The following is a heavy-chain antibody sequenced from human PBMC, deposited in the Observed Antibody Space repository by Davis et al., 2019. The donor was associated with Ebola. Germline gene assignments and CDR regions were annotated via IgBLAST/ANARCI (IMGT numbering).Heavy chain of an antibody. CDR1: GYSFTSYW. J-gene: IGHJ4*02. CDR3: ARFLEWKADY. Sequence: GESLKISCKGSGYSFTSYWIAWVRQVPGKGLEWMGIIYPGDSDTRYSPSFQGQVTISADKSITTAYLQWSSLKASDTAMYYCARFLEWKADYWGQGTLVTVSS. D-gene: IGHD3-3*01. V-gene: IGHV5-51*01. CDR2: IYPGDSDT.